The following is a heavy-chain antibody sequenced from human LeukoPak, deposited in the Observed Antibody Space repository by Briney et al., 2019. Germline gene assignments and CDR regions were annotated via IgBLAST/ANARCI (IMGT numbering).Heavy chain of an antibody. CDR2: IDPNGGST. CDR3: ARHLIKDIVVVPATPPSYYMDV. J-gene: IGHJ6*03. Sequence: ASMKVSCKASGYTFTRYYMHWVRQAPGPGLEWMGMIDPNGGSTTYAQNFRGRVTMTRDTSTSTVYMELSSLRSEDTAVYFCARHLIKDIVVVPATPPSYYMDVWGKGTTVTVSS. V-gene: IGHV1-46*01. D-gene: IGHD2-2*01. CDR1: GYTFTRYY.